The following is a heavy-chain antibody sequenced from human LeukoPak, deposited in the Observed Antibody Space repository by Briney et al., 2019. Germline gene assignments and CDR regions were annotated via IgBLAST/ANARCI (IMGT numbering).Heavy chain of an antibody. CDR1: GFTFSSYW. CDR3: ARFTYSSSSYYYYYYMDV. CDR2: INSDGSST. V-gene: IGHV3-74*01. Sequence: GGSLRLSCAASGFTFSSYWMHWVRQAPGKGLVWVSRINSDGSSTSYADSVKGRFTISRDNAKNTLYLQMNSLRAEDTAVYYCARFTYSSSSYYYYYYMDVWGKGTTVTVSS. D-gene: IGHD6-6*01. J-gene: IGHJ6*03.